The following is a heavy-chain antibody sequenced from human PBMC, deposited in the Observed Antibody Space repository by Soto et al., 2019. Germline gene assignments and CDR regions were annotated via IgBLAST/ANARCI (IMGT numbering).Heavy chain of an antibody. CDR1: GFTFSVSA. Sequence: QVQVVESGGGVVQPGTSLRLSCAASGFTFSVSAIHWVRQAPGKGLEWVAVISSDGSHQYYADSVRGRFTISRDNPKNTLYLQMNSLRAEDTAVYYCARPYCRSTRCYLDYDGMDVWGPGTTVTVSS. CDR3: ARPYCRSTRCYLDYDGMDV. CDR2: ISSDGSHQ. D-gene: IGHD2-2*01. J-gene: IGHJ6*02. V-gene: IGHV3-30-3*01.